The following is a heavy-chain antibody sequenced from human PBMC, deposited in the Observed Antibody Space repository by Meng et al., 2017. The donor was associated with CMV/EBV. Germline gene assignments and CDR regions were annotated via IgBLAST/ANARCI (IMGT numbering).Heavy chain of an antibody. D-gene: IGHD2-2*02. CDR1: FSLITSGVG. Sequence: FSLITSGVGVGWIRQPPGKALEWLALIYWNVDKRYSPSLKSRLTITKDTSKNQVVLTMTNMDPVDTATYYCARAYCSSTSCYKRYDYWGQGTLVTVSS. J-gene: IGHJ4*02. V-gene: IGHV2-5*01. CDR3: ARAYCSSTSCYKRYDY. CDR2: IYWNVDK.